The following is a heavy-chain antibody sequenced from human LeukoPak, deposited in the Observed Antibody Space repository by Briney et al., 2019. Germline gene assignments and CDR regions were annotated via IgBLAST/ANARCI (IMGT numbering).Heavy chain of an antibody. J-gene: IGHJ5*02. V-gene: IGHV1-18*01. D-gene: IGHD1-1*01. CDR1: GYTFTSYG. CDR3: ARGAETGTTSDEGETNWFDP. CDR2: ISAYNGNT. Sequence: ASVKVSCKASGYTFTSYGISWVRQAPGQGLEWMGWISAYNGNTNYAQKLQGRVTMTTDTSTSTAYMELRSLRSDDTAVYYCARGAETGTTSDEGETNWFDPWGQGTLVTVSS.